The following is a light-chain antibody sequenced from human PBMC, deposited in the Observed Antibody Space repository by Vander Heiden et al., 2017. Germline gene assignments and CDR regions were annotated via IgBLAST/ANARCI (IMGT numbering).Light chain of an antibody. CDR3: AAWDDNLSGVL. CDR1: RYNIGSYT. V-gene: IGLV1-44*01. CDR2: KTN. Sequence: QSVLTQPPSASGNPGKTVTISCYGSRYNIGSYTVNWYQQVPGTAPRLLIFKTNQRPSWVPDRFFGSKSGASASLAISGLQSGDEATYYCAAWDDNLSGVLFGGGTKMSVL. J-gene: IGLJ2*01.